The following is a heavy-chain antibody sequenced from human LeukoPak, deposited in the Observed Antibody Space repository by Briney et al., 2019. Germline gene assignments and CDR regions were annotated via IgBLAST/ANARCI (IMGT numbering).Heavy chain of an antibody. CDR3: ARDRGGRSGLDD. J-gene: IGHJ4*02. CDR2: IKEDGGEI. V-gene: IGHV3-7*01. D-gene: IGHD2-15*01. CDR1: GITFSRSW. Sequence: PGGSLTLSCAASGITFSRSWMSWLRQAPGKGLEWVAFIKEDGGEIFYVDSVKGRFTISRDNAENFLYLQMNSLRAEDTAVYYCARDRGGRSGLDDWGQGTLVIVSS.